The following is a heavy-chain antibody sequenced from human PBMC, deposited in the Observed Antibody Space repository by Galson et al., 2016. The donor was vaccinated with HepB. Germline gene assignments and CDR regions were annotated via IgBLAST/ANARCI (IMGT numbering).Heavy chain of an antibody. Sequence: TLSLTCSVSGGSISNGGYYWSWIRQRPGSGLEWIGYIYDTENTYYTPSLKGRVSFSVDTSKNQFSLKLTSVTAADTAMYYCARPTSGDAFDFWGRGTKVTVS. D-gene: IGHD1-1*01. CDR3: ARPTSGDAFDF. CDR2: IYDTENT. J-gene: IGHJ3*01. CDR1: GGSISNGGYY. V-gene: IGHV4-31*03.